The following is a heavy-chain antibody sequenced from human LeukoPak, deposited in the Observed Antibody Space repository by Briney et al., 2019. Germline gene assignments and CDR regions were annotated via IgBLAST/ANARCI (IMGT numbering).Heavy chain of an antibody. CDR3: ARDHLGGGTTFYYYYGMDV. Sequence: GGSLRLSCAASGFTFSSYAMSWVRQAPGKGLEWVSAISGSGGSTYYADSVKGRFTISRDNSKNSLYLQMNSLRAEDTAVYYCARDHLGGGTTFYYYYGMDVWGQGTTVTVSS. D-gene: IGHD1-1*01. CDR1: GFTFSSYA. CDR2: ISGSGGST. J-gene: IGHJ6*02. V-gene: IGHV3-23*01.